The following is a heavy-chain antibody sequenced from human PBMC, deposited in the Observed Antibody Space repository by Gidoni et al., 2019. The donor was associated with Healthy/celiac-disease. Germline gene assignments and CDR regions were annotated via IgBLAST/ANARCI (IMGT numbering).Heavy chain of an antibody. Sequence: QVQLQESGPGLVKPSETLSLTCTVPGGSISSYYWSWIRQPPAKGLEWIGYIYYSGSTNYNPSLKSRVTTSVDTSKNQFSLKLSSVTAADTAVYYCARSSSSSWLFDYWGQGTLVTVSS. CDR3: ARSSSSSWLFDY. V-gene: IGHV4-59*01. CDR1: GGSISSYY. D-gene: IGHD6-13*01. CDR2: IYYSGST. J-gene: IGHJ4*02.